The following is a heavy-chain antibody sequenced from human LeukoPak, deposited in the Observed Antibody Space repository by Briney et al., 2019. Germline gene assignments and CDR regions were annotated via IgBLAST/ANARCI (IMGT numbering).Heavy chain of an antibody. D-gene: IGHD3-16*01. J-gene: IGHJ4*02. CDR1: GFTFSSYS. CDR2: ISSSSSYI. CDR3: AREGDLYGYYFDH. V-gene: IGHV3-21*01. Sequence: GGSLRLSCAASGFTFSSYSMNWVRQAPGKGPEWVSSISSSSSYIYYADSVKGRFTISRDNAKNSLYLQMNSLRAEDTAVYYCAREGDLYGYYFDHWGQGTLVTVSS.